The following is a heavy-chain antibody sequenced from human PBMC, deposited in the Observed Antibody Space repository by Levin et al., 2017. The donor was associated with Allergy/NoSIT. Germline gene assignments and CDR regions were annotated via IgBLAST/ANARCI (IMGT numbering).Heavy chain of an antibody. V-gene: IGHV3-30*18. CDR2: ISYDGSNK. J-gene: IGHJ4*02. CDR3: AKDRGIAAAGVFGFFDY. CDR1: GFSFSNYG. Sequence: GGSLRLSCAASGFSFSNYGMHWVRQAPGKGLEWVAVISYDGSNKYYADSVKGRFTISRDNSKNTLSLQMSSLRGEDTAVYYCAKDRGIAAAGVFGFFDYWGQGTLVTVSS. D-gene: IGHD6-13*01.